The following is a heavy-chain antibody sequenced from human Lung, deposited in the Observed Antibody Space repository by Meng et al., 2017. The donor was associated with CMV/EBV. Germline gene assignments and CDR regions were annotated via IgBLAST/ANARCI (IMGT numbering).Heavy chain of an antibody. CDR3: ASGKTYYDFWSGYLTETGMDV. CDR1: GYTFTSYD. D-gene: IGHD3-3*01. CDR2: MNPNSGNT. V-gene: IGHV1-8*03. J-gene: IGHJ6*02. Sequence: ASVKVSCKASGYTFTSYDIHWVRQATGQGLEWMGWMNPNSGNTGYAQKFQGRVTITRNTSISTAYMELSSLRSKDTAVYYCASGKTYYDFWSGYLTETGMDVWGQGTTVTVSS.